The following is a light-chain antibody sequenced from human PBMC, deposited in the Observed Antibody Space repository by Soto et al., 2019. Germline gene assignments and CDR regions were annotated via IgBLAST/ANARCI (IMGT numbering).Light chain of an antibody. CDR2: AAS. CDR3: QQLRMYPST. J-gene: IGKJ4*01. V-gene: IGKV1-6*01. CDR1: QDIRND. Sequence: AIQMTQSPSSLSASVGDSVTITCRASQDIRNDLGWYQQKPGKAPKLLIYAASTLYGGVPSRFSGSGSGTDFALTITSLQAEDFATYYCQQLRMYPSTFGGGTKVDIK.